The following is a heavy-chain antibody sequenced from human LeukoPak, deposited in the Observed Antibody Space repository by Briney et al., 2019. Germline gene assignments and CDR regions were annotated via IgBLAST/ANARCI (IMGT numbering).Heavy chain of an antibody. Sequence: GGSLRLSCAASGFTVFSNYMSWVRQAPGKGLEWVSVIYSDGTTYYADSVQGRFTISSDNSKNTVYLQMKSLRAEDTAVYFCARERSYYYYYMDVWGKGTTVTVSS. CDR2: IYSDGTT. D-gene: IGHD3-10*01. CDR3: ARERSYYYYYMDV. CDR1: GFTVFSNY. V-gene: IGHV3-53*01. J-gene: IGHJ6*03.